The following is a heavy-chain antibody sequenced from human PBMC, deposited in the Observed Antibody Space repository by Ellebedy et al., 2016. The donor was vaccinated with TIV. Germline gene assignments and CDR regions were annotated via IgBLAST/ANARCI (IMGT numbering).Heavy chain of an antibody. CDR3: AKRDFFGVDTLTFDS. V-gene: IGHV3-23*05. D-gene: IGHD3-3*01. CDR1: GFTLSNYA. J-gene: IGHJ4*02. Sequence: GESLKISCAASGFTLSNYAMSWVRQAPGQGLQWVASVNNGNNPYYAESARGRFTISRDTFMNTVSLQMNSLRADDTGVYYCAKRDFFGVDTLTFDSWGQGTLVTVSA. CDR2: VNNGNNP.